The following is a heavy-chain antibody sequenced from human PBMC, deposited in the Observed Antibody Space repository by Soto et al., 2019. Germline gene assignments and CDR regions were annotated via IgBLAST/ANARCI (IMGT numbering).Heavy chain of an antibody. CDR1: GGTFSSYA. CDR3: ARGDCSSTSCYENWFDP. J-gene: IGHJ5*02. Sequence: ASVKVSCKASGGTFSSYAISWVRQAPGQGLEWMGGIIPIFGTANYAQKFQGRVTITADESTSTAYMELSSLRSEDTAVYYCARGDCSSTSCYENWFDPWGQGTLVTVSS. V-gene: IGHV1-69*13. D-gene: IGHD2-2*01. CDR2: IIPIFGTA.